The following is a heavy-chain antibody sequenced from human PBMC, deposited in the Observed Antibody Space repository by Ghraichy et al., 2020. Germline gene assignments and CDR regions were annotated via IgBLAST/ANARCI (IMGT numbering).Heavy chain of an antibody. CDR2: TYYRSKWYN. V-gene: IGHV6-1*01. CDR3: ARGADGNWNGDAFDI. Sequence: SETLSLTCAVSGVTVSSNSAAWTWLSQSPSMGLEWLGRTYYRSKWYNDYAVSVKSRITINPDTSKNQFSLQLNSVTPADTAGYYCARGADGNWNGDAFDIWVQGTMVTVCS. CDR1: GVTVSSNSAA. J-gene: IGHJ3*02. D-gene: IGHD1-1*01.